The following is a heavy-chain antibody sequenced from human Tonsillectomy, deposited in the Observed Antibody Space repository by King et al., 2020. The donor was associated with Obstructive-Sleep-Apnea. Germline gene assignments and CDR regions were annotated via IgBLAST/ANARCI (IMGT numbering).Heavy chain of an antibody. Sequence: VQLQESGPGLVKPSETLSLTCSVSGDSISNSSYYWGWIRQPPGKRLEWIGTIYYPGSTYYTPSLKSRVTISVDTSNNQFSLKLTSVTAADTAVYYCASGVPSSEYWGQGAQVTVSS. V-gene: IGHV4-39*07. CDR2: IYYPGST. J-gene: IGHJ4*02. CDR1: GDSISNSSYY. D-gene: IGHD3-16*01. CDR3: ASGVPSSEY.